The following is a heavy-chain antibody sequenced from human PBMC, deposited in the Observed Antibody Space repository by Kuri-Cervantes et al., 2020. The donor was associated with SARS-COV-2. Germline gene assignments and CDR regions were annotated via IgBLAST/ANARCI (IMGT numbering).Heavy chain of an antibody. CDR3: AREGYCSSTSCSQGGPYAFDI. D-gene: IGHD2-2*01. J-gene: IGHJ3*02. CDR1: GYTFTGYY. Sequence: ASVNVSCKASGYTFTGYYMHWVRQAPGQGLEWMGWINPNSGGTNYAQKFQGRVTITRNTSISTAYMELSSLRSEDTAVYYCAREGYCSSTSCSQGGPYAFDIWGQGTMVTVSS. V-gene: IGHV1-2*02. CDR2: INPNSGGT.